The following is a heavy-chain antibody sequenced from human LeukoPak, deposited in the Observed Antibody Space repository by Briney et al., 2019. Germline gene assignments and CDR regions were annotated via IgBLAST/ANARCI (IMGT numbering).Heavy chain of an antibody. V-gene: IGHV3-7*01. CDR3: ARENTAVPGGDC. CDR1: GFTISPYW. Sequence: PGRSLRLSCAASGFTISPYWMSWVRQAPGKGLEWVANIKQDGSEKYYVDSVKGRFAISRDNAKNSVYLQMNGLRAEDTAVYYCARENTAVPGGDCWGQGTLVTVSS. D-gene: IGHD5-18*01. J-gene: IGHJ4*02. CDR2: IKQDGSEK.